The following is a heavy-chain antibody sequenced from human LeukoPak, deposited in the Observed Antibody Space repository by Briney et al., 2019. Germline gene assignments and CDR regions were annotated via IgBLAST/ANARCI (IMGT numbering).Heavy chain of an antibody. D-gene: IGHD3-3*01. V-gene: IGHV1-46*01. CDR2: INPSGGST. Sequence: ASVKVSCKASGYTFTSYYMHWVRQAPGQGLEWMGIINPSGGSTSYAQKFQGRVTMTRDMSTSTVYMELSRLRSDDTAVYYCARDQLSGGSSPFDYWGQGTLVTVSS. CDR3: ARDQLSGGSSPFDY. CDR1: GYTFTSYY. J-gene: IGHJ4*02.